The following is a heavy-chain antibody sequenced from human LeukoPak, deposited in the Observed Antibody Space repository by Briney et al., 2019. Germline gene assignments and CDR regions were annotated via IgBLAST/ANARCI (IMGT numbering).Heavy chain of an antibody. CDR3: ARSTSSEYDIYHFDY. Sequence: GGSLRLSCAASGFTFSSYGMHWVRQAPGKGLEWVAVIWYDGNNKYYADSVKGRFTISRDNSKNALYLQMNSLRAEDTAVYYCARSTSSEYDIYHFDYWGQGTLVTVSS. J-gene: IGHJ4*02. V-gene: IGHV3-33*01. D-gene: IGHD3-9*01. CDR1: GFTFSSYG. CDR2: IWYDGNNK.